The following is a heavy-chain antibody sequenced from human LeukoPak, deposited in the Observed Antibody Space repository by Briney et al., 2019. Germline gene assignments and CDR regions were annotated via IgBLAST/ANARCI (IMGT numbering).Heavy chain of an antibody. CDR3: ATGAPTVGLDY. V-gene: IGHV3-15*07. D-gene: IGHD4-17*01. Sequence: PGGSLRLSCAGSGFTFSNAWMNWVRQAPGKGLEWVGRMKSRPDGGTTDYAAPVKGRFTISRDDPRNTVYLQMNSLKTEDTAVYYCATGAPTVGLDYWGQGSLVTVSS. CDR1: GFTFSNAW. CDR2: MKSRPDGGTT. J-gene: IGHJ4*02.